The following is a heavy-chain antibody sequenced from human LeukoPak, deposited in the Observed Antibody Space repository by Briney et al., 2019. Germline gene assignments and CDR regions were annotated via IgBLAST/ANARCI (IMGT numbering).Heavy chain of an antibody. J-gene: IGHJ3*02. D-gene: IGHD6-19*01. Sequence: ASVKVSCTASGYTFTTCGISWLRQAPGQGLEWVGWISAYIGNTKYAQQFKGRVNMTTTTSTSTAYMELRSLRSDDTAVYYCARMKYSNGIYYAFDIWGEGTVVSVSS. V-gene: IGHV1-18*01. CDR1: GYTFTTCG. CDR3: ARMKYSNGIYYAFDI. CDR2: ISAYIGNT.